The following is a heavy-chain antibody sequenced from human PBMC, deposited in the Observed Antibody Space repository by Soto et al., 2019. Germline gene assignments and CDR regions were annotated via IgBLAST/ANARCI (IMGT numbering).Heavy chain of an antibody. J-gene: IGHJ4*03. CDR2: VYYRGRS. Sequence: PLATLSLACTVSGGSVSNSNYYWDWIRQSPGKGLEWIGSVYYRGRSYSKSSVKSRVTISVDTSKNQFSLNLNSVTASDAAVYFGVSKWTSVLSQAYFDYWGARALVTVS. CDR3: VSKWTSVLSQAYFDY. D-gene: IGHD2-8*01. CDR1: GGSVSNSNYY. V-gene: IGHV4-39*01.